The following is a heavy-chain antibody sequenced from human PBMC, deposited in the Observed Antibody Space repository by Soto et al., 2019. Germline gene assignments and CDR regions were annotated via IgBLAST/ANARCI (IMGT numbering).Heavy chain of an antibody. CDR3: TTVKAVAGSFDY. Sequence: GGSLRLSCAGSGFTFTKAWMNWVRQATGKGLEWVGRIKSKSDGGTAEYAAPVKGRFTISRDDSKSTQYLQMDSLETEDTAVYYCTTVKAVAGSFDYWGQGTPVTVSS. CDR1: GFTFTKAW. CDR2: IKSKSDGGTA. J-gene: IGHJ4*02. D-gene: IGHD6-19*01. V-gene: IGHV3-15*07.